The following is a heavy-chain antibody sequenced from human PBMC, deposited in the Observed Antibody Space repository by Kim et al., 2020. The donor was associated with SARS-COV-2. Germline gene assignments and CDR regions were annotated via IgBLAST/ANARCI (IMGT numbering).Heavy chain of an antibody. CDR3: AREPLEMPTSDFDY. J-gene: IGHJ4*02. Sequence: YADSVKGRFAISRDKSKNTLYLEMSSLRAEDTAVYYCAREPLEMPTSDFDYWGQGTLVTVSS. D-gene: IGHD1-1*01. V-gene: IGHV3-23*01.